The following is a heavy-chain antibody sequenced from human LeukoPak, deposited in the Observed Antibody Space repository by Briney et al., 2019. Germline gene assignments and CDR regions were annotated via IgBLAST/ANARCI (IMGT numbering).Heavy chain of an antibody. CDR3: ARGYGGNSGGAFDI. V-gene: IGHV2-70*11. CDR2: IDWDDDK. CDR1: GFSLSTSGMC. Sequence: SGPALVKPTQTLTLTCTFSGFSLSTSGMCVSWIRQPPGKALEWLARIDWDDDKYYSTSLKTRLTISKDTSKNQVVLTMTNMDPVDTATYYCARGYGGNSGGAFDIWGQGTMVTVSS. D-gene: IGHD4-23*01. J-gene: IGHJ3*02.